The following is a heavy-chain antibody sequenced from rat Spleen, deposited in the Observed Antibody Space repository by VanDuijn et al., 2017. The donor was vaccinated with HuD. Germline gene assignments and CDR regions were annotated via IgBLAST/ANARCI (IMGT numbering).Heavy chain of an antibody. CDR1: GFTFSNYD. CDR2: ISASGGTP. D-gene: IGHD4-2*01. V-gene: IGHV5-27*01. CDR3: TREDWVLDV. Sequence: EVQLVESGGGLVQPGRSLKLSCAALGFTFSNYDMAWVRQAPTKGLEWVASISASGGTPYYRDSVRGRFTISRDNAKSTLYLQMDSLRSEDTATYYCTREDWVLDVWGQGASVTVSS. J-gene: IGHJ4*01.